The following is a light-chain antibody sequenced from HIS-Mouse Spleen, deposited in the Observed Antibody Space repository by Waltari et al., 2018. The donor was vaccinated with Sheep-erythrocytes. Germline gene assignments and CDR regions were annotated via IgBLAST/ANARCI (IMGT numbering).Light chain of an antibody. Sequence: SYELTQPPSVSVSPGQTASITCSGDKLGDKYACWYQQKPGQSPVLVIYQDSKRPSGFPGRFSGSNSGNTATLTISGTQAMDEADYYCQAWDSSHVVFGGGTKLTVL. J-gene: IGLJ2*01. CDR2: QDS. CDR1: KLGDKY. V-gene: IGLV3-1*01. CDR3: QAWDSSHVV.